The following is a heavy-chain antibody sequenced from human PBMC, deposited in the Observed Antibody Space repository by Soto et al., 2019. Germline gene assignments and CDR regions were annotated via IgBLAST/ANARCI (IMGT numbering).Heavy chain of an antibody. D-gene: IGHD3-16*01. CDR3: ARVGRESDYVSGLYAFNI. Sequence: SWNLSVTCTVSGGSIGSGAYYWSWIRQHPGKGLEWMGYIYHSGSTYASPSLKSRVTISVDTSKNQFSLKLSSVTAADTAVYYCARVGRESDYVSGLYAFNIGGQGTM. CDR2: IYHSGST. V-gene: IGHV4-31*03. CDR1: GGSIGSGAYY. J-gene: IGHJ3*02.